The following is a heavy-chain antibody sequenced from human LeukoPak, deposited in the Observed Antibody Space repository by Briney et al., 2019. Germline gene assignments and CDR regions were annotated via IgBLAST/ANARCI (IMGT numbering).Heavy chain of an antibody. V-gene: IGHV3-66*01. CDR1: GFTVSSNY. Sequence: GGSLRLSCAASGFTVSSNYMSWVRQAPGKGLEWVSVLYRDDDTYYADSVKGRFTITRDNSKNTLYLQMNSLRAEDTAVYYCARTLPSPGIASDYWGQGTLVTVSS. CDR3: ARTLPSPGIASDY. J-gene: IGHJ4*02. D-gene: IGHD6-13*01. CDR2: LYRDDDT.